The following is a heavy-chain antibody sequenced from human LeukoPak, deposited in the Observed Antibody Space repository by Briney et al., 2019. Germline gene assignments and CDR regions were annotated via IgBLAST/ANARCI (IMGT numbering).Heavy chain of an antibody. CDR1: GGTFSSYG. Sequence: SVKVSCKASGGTFSSYGISWVRQAPGQGLEWMGGIIPMFGTTYYAQNFQGRVTINADQSTSTAYMELSSLRSDDTAVYYCARVNDFNHYYMDVWGKGTTVTVSS. D-gene: IGHD3-3*01. CDR2: IIPMFGTT. J-gene: IGHJ6*03. CDR3: ARVNDFNHYYMDV. V-gene: IGHV1-69*13.